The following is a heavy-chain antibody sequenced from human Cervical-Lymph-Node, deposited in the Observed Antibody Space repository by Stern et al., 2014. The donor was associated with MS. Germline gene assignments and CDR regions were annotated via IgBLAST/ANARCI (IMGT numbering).Heavy chain of an antibody. D-gene: IGHD4-17*01. J-gene: IGHJ4*02. CDR3: ARSAHDYGDH. CDR2: IFHSGTT. CDR1: GDSITNDNW. Sequence: VQLVESGPGLVKPSGTLSLTCTISGDSITNDNWWSWVRQPPGKGLEWIGEIFHSGTTNYNPSLNSRVTISLDKSKNQFSLRLNSVTAADTAMYYCARSAHDYGDHWGQGTLVTVSS. V-gene: IGHV4-4*02.